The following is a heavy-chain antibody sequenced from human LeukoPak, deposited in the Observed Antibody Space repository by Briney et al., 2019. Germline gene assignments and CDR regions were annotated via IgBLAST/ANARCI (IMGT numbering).Heavy chain of an antibody. V-gene: IGHV1-46*01. Sequence: ASVKVSCKASGYTFTSYYMHWVRQAPGQGLEWVGIINPSGGSTSYAQKFQGRVTMTRDTSTSTVYMELSSLRSEDTAVYYCARGLTQYYYDSSGLGAFDIWGQGTMVTVSS. CDR3: ARGLTQYYYDSSGLGAFDI. CDR1: GYTFTSYY. D-gene: IGHD3-22*01. CDR2: INPSGGST. J-gene: IGHJ3*02.